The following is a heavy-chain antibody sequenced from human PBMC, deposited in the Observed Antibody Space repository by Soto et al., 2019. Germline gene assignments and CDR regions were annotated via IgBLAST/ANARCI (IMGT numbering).Heavy chain of an antibody. CDR1: GGSFSDYY. V-gene: IGHV4-34*01. D-gene: IGHD3-3*01. Sequence: SETLSLTCAVYGGSFSDYYLTWIRQPPGKGLEWIGEIHHSGNTNYNPSLKSRVIISIDMSKNQFSLTLSSVTAADTAVYYCARYSALRFLGYYYGLDVWGQGTTVTVSS. CDR2: IHHSGNT. CDR3: ARYSALRFLGYYYGLDV. J-gene: IGHJ6*02.